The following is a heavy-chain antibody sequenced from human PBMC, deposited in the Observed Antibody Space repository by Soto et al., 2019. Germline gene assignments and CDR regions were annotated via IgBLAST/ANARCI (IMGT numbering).Heavy chain of an antibody. CDR1: GYTFTSYG. CDR2: ISAYNGNT. Sequence: ASVKVSCKASGYTFTSYGISWVRQAPGQGLEWMGWISAYNGNTNYAQKLQGRVTISADKSISTAYLQWSSLKASGTAMYYCARHEIGSSGWYPSSGYYYGMDVWGQGTTVTVSS. V-gene: IGHV1-18*01. CDR3: ARHEIGSSGWYPSSGYYYGMDV. J-gene: IGHJ6*02. D-gene: IGHD6-19*01.